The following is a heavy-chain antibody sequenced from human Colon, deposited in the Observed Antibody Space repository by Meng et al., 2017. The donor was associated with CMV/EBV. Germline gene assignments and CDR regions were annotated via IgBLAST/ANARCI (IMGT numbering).Heavy chain of an antibody. D-gene: IGHD2-21*01. CDR2: ISSSGSTI. J-gene: IGHJ4*02. CDR3: AKDYMSACDS. Sequence: GESLKISCAASGFTFSDYYMSWIRQAPGKGLEWVSYISSSGSTIYYADSVKGRFTISRDNAKNSLYLQMNTLRDEDTALYYCAKDYMSACDSWGRGTLVTVSS. V-gene: IGHV3-11*01. CDR1: GFTFSDYY.